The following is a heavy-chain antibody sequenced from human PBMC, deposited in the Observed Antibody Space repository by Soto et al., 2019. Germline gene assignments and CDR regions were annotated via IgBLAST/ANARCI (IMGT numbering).Heavy chain of an antibody. Sequence: LRLSCAASGFTFSDYYMSWIRQAPVKGLEWVSYISNSGSSIYYADSVKGRFTIFRDNAKNSLYLQMNSLRAEDTAVFYCARDLSSSGYLLDFWGQGTLVTVSS. CDR3: ARDLSSSGYLLDF. D-gene: IGHD3-22*01. CDR2: ISNSGSSI. CDR1: GFTFSDYY. J-gene: IGHJ4*02. V-gene: IGHV3-11*01.